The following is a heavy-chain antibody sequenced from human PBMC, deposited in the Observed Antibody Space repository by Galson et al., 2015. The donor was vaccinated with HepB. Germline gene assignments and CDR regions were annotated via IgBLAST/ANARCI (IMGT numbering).Heavy chain of an antibody. Sequence: SVKVSCKASGYDFNKYGLSWVRQAPGQGLEWMRWVSGYDGSANYAPKFQGRVTMTTEASTGTAFMEMRSLRSDDTAVYYCARDSRLELQLNNYYSYGMDVWGQGTAVVVSS. V-gene: IGHV1-18*01. CDR1: GYDFNKYG. CDR2: VSGYDGSA. CDR3: ARDSRLELQLNNYYSYGMDV. J-gene: IGHJ6*02. D-gene: IGHD1-7*01.